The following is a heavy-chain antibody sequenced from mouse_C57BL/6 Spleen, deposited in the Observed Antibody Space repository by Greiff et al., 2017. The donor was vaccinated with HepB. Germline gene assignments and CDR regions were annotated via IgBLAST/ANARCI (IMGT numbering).Heavy chain of an antibody. V-gene: IGHV1-69*01. CDR3: ARSSYYYFDY. D-gene: IGHD1-1*01. CDR2: IDPSDSYT. Sequence: VQLQQSGAELVMPGASVKLSCKASGYTFTSYWMHWVKQRPGQGLEWIGEIDPSDSYTNYNQKFKGKSTLTVDKSSSTAYMQLSSLTSEDSAVYYCARSSYYYFDYWGQGTTLTVSS. CDR1: GYTFTSYW. J-gene: IGHJ2*01.